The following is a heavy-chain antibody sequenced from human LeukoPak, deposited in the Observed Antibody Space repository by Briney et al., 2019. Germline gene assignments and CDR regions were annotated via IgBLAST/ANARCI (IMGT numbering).Heavy chain of an antibody. Sequence: GGSLRLSCVGSGFTVLDHAMHWVRQAPGKGLEWVSGIGWSSGRIDYADSVKGRFTSSRDNAKNSLYLQMNSLRAEDTAVYYCAKDLGSGWPLYYYGMDVWGQGTTVTVSS. CDR2: IGWSSGRI. V-gene: IGHV3-9*01. D-gene: IGHD6-19*01. J-gene: IGHJ6*02. CDR3: AKDLGSGWPLYYYGMDV. CDR1: GFTVLDHA.